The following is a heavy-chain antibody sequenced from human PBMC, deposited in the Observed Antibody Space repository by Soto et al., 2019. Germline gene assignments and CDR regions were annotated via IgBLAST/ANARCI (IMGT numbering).Heavy chain of an antibody. CDR1: GGSFSGYY. D-gene: IGHD2-15*01. CDR3: ARSGSVVVVAIVRVARRFGT. Sequence: QVQLQQWGAGLLKPAETLSLTCSVYGGSFSGYYWSWIRQPPGKGLGWLGEINHSGSTNYNPSLKRLVTRSVDTSKNQFSLKLSSVTAADTAVYDCARSGSVVVVAIVRVARRFGTWGQGTLVTVSS. J-gene: IGHJ5*02. V-gene: IGHV4-34*01. CDR2: INHSGST.